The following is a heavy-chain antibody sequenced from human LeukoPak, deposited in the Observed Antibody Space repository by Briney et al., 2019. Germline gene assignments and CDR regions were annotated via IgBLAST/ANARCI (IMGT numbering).Heavy chain of an antibody. D-gene: IGHD3-22*01. J-gene: IGHJ4*02. CDR3: AKDVRYDSSGIFDY. Sequence: GGSLRLSCEASTFTFTPDWMSWVRQAPGKGLEWVAMIKRYGGEKYYVDSVKGRFTIPRDNSKNTLYLQMNSLRAEDTAVYFCAKDVRYDSSGIFDYWGQGTLVTVSS. V-gene: IGHV3-7*03. CDR1: TFTFTPDW. CDR2: IKRYGGEK.